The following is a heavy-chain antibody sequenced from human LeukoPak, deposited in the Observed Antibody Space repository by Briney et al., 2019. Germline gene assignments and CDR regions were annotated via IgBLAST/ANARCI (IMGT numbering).Heavy chain of an antibody. CDR1: GFTLSTYA. V-gene: IGHV3-23*01. J-gene: IGHJ6*03. Sequence: GGSLRLSCAASGFTLSTYAMTWVRQAPGKGLEWVSTISDGDGYTYYADSVKGRFTISRDNSMNTLYLQMNSLRAEDTAVYYCAKCILTGYYKGYMDVWGKGTTVTISS. D-gene: IGHD3-9*01. CDR2: ISDGDGYT. CDR3: AKCILTGYYKGYMDV.